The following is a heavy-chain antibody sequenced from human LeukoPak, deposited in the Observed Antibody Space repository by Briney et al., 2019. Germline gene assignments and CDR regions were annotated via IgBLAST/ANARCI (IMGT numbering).Heavy chain of an antibody. CDR2: INPNSGGT. CDR1: GYTFRQYS. CDR3: ARVVVVAATLPNWFDP. Sequence: ASVKVSCKASGYTFRQYSISWVRQAPGKGFEWMGWINPNSGGTNYAQKFQGRVTMTRDTSISTAYMELSRLRSDDTAMYYCARVVVVAATLPNWFDPWGQGTLVTVSS. V-gene: IGHV1-2*02. J-gene: IGHJ5*02. D-gene: IGHD2-15*01.